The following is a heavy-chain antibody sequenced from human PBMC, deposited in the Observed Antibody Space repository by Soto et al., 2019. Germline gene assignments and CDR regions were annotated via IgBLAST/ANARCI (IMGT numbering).Heavy chain of an antibody. V-gene: IGHV4-59*01. D-gene: IGHD3-9*01. CDR3: ARFIVRYFDWNRGYYFDY. CDR2: IYYSGST. J-gene: IGHJ4*02. Sequence: SETLSLTCTVSGGSISSYYWSWIRQPPGKGLEWIGYIYYSGSTNYNPSLKSRVTISVDTSKNQFSLKLSSVTAADTAVYYCARFIVRYFDWNRGYYFDYWAQGPLVTVSS. CDR1: GGSISSYY.